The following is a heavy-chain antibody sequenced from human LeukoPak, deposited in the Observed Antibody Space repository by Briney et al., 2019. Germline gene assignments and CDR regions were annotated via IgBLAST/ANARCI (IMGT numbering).Heavy chain of an antibody. V-gene: IGHV3-21*01. J-gene: IGHJ4*02. D-gene: IGHD6-13*01. CDR2: IGSPSYT. Sequence: PGGSLRLSCAASGFTFSTYSMTWVRQAPGKGLEWVSSIGSPSYTYYADSVKGRFTIARDDAKNSLYLQTNSLRAEDTAVYYCARVGYSSSWYGDYWGQGTLVTVSS. CDR1: GFTFSTYS. CDR3: ARVGYSSSWYGDY.